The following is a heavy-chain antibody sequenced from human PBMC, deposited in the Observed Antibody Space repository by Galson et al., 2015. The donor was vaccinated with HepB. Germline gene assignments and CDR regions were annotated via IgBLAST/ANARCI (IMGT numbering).Heavy chain of an antibody. V-gene: IGHV3-20*04. CDR3: ARDSSFGDSGRFDY. CDR2: INWNGGRT. Sequence: SLRLSCAVSGFIFDDYGMSWVRQAPGKGLEWVSCINWNGGRTYYVDSVKGRFTISRDSAKNSLYLQMNSLRAEDTALYYCARDSSFGDSGRFDYWGLGTLVTVYS. CDR1: GFIFDDYG. J-gene: IGHJ4*02. D-gene: IGHD3-10*01.